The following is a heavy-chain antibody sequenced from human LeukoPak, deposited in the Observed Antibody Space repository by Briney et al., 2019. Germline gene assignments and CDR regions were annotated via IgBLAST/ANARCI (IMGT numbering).Heavy chain of an antibody. CDR1: GFTVSSNS. V-gene: IGHV3-53*01. CDR3: ARRAGAYSHPYDY. J-gene: IGHJ4*02. CDR2: IYSDNT. Sequence: GGSLRLSCTVSGFTVSSNSMSWVRQAPGKGLEWVSFIYSDNTHYSDSVKGRFTISRDNSKNTLYLQMNSLGAEDTAVYYCARRAGAYSHPYDYWGQGTLVTISS. D-gene: IGHD4/OR15-4a*01.